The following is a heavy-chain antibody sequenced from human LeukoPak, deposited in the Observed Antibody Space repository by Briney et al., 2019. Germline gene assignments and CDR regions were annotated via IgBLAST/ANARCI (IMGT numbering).Heavy chain of an antibody. CDR3: AASIAIPKYYYYGMDV. D-gene: IGHD6-6*01. J-gene: IGHJ6*02. Sequence: GGSLRLSCAASGFTFSSYSMNWVRQAPGKGLEWVSSIRSSSRYIYYADSVKGRFTISRDNAKNSLYLQMNSLRAEDTAVYYCAASIAIPKYYYYGMDVWGQGTTVTVSS. V-gene: IGHV3-21*01. CDR2: IRSSSRYI. CDR1: GFTFSSYS.